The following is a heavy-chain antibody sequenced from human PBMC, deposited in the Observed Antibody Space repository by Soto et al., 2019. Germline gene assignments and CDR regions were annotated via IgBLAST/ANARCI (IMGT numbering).Heavy chain of an antibody. CDR3: ATGVRSPLAPWSPPNH. CDR1: GYTLTELS. V-gene: IGHV1-24*01. D-gene: IGHD2-15*01. Sequence: EASVKVTCKVSGYTLTELSMHWVRQAPGKGLEWMGGFDPEDGETIYAQKFQGRVTMTEDTSTDTAYMELSSLRSEDTAVYYCATGVRSPLAPWSPPNHWGPGTLVTVSS. J-gene: IGHJ4*02. CDR2: FDPEDGET.